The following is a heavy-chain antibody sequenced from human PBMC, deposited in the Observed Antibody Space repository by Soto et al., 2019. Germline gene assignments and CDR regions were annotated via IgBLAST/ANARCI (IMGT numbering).Heavy chain of an antibody. CDR2: TIPIFATT. J-gene: IGHJ5*02. CDR1: AGTFSSYG. V-gene: IGHV1-69*01. D-gene: IGHD3-22*01. Sequence: RLVQSGPEVKKPGSSVKVSCKISAGTFSSYGINWVRQVPGQGLEWMGATIPIFATTNYAQKFQDRVTITADESTGTSYLELRSLTYDDSAMYYCARTLFYFDISGHYPFDPWGQGTLVTVSA. CDR3: ARTLFYFDISGHYPFDP.